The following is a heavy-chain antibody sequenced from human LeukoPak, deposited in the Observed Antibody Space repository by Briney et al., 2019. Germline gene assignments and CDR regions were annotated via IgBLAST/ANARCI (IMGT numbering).Heavy chain of an antibody. CDR2: INPSGGST. J-gene: IGHJ5*02. CDR1: GYTFTTYY. V-gene: IGHV1-46*01. CDR3: AREQYLVSVVAARTPYNWFDP. Sequence: GASVKVSCKASGYTFTTYYIHWVRQAPGQGLEWMGIINPSGGSTNYAQKFQGRVTMTRDTSISTAYMELSRLRSDDTAVYYCAREQYLVSVVAARTPYNWFDPWGQGTLVTVSS. D-gene: IGHD2-15*01.